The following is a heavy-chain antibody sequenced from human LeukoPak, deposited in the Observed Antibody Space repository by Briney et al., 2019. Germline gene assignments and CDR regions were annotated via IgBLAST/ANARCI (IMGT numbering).Heavy chain of an antibody. D-gene: IGHD2-15*01. Sequence: GGSLRLSCAASGFTLNTAWMSWVRQAPGKGLEWVGRIKSKTTGGTTEYVAPVKGRFTISRDDSENTLYLQMNSLKTEDTAVYYCTAYFCSGGSCYYFDYWGRGTLV. CDR1: GFTLNTAW. V-gene: IGHV3-15*01. CDR2: IKSKTTGGTT. CDR3: TAYFCSGGSCYYFDY. J-gene: IGHJ4*02.